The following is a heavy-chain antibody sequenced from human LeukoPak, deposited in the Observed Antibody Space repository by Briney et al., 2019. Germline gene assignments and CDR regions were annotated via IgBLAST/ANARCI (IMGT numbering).Heavy chain of an antibody. J-gene: IGHJ4*02. CDR1: GGSFSGYY. D-gene: IGHD6-13*01. Sequence: PSETLSLTCAVYGGSFSGYYWSWIRQPPGKGLEWIGEINHSGSTNYNPSLKSRVTISVDTSKNQFSLKLSSVTAADTPVYYCARGLGYSSSWYQYWGQGTLVTVSS. V-gene: IGHV4-34*01. CDR3: ARGLGYSSSWYQY. CDR2: INHSGST.